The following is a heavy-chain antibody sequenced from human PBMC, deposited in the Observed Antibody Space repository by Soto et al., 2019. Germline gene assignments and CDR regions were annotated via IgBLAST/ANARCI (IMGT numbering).Heavy chain of an antibody. CDR1: GFTFDDYA. Sequence: EVQLVESGGCLVQPGRSLRLSCAASGFTFDDYAMHWVRQVPGKGLEWVSGINWNSGSIGYGDSVKGRFAISRDNAKNSLHLQMNSLSAEDTAFYYCANDESINWYSGHFRHWGQGTLVTVSS. CDR3: ANDESINWYSGHFRH. J-gene: IGHJ1*01. V-gene: IGHV3-9*01. D-gene: IGHD6-13*01. CDR2: INWNSGSI.